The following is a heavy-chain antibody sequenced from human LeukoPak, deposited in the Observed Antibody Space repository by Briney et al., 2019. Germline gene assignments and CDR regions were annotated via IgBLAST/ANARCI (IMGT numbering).Heavy chain of an antibody. Sequence: PSETLSLTCTVSGGSISSYYWSWIRQPPGKGLEWIGYIHYSGSNNYNPSLKSRVTISVDTSKNQFSLKVSSVTAADTAVYYCARMRAYYFGSGTSYPFDYWGQGALVTVSS. CDR1: GGSISSYY. CDR2: IHYSGSN. V-gene: IGHV4-59*01. CDR3: ARMRAYYFGSGTSYPFDY. J-gene: IGHJ4*02. D-gene: IGHD3-10*01.